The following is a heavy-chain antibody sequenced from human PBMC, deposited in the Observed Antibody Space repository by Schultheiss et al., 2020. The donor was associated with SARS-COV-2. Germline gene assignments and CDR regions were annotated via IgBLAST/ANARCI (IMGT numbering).Heavy chain of an antibody. V-gene: IGHV4-59*01. Sequence: SETLSLTCTVSGGSISSYYWSWIRQPPGKGLEWIGYIYYSGSTNYNPSLKSRVTISVDTSKNQFSLRLSSVTAADTAVYYCARWEKLYYFNYWGQGTLVTVSS. CDR1: GGSISSYY. CDR2: IYYSGST. J-gene: IGHJ4*02. D-gene: IGHD1-26*01. CDR3: ARWEKLYYFNY.